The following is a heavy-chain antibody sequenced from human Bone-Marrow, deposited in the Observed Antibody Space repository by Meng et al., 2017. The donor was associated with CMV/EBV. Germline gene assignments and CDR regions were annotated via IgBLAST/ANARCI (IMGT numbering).Heavy chain of an antibody. CDR2: IYPGDSDT. CDR3: ARRYCSSTSCSVAAFDI. Sequence: GGSLRLSCKGSGYSFTSYWIGWVRQMPGKGLEWMGIIYPGDSDTRYSPSFQGQVTISAEKSISTAHLQCSSLKASDTAMYYCARRYCSSTSCSVAAFDIWGQGTMVTVSS. CDR1: GYSFTSYW. D-gene: IGHD2-2*01. V-gene: IGHV5-51*01. J-gene: IGHJ3*02.